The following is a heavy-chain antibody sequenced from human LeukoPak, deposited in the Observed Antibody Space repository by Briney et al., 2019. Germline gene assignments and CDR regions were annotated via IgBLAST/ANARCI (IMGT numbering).Heavy chain of an antibody. V-gene: IGHV1-18*01. CDR1: GYTFTSYG. CDR3: ARDMLSYYDSSGYFHY. J-gene: IGHJ4*02. CDR2: ISAYNGNT. Sequence: ASVKVSCKASGYTFTSYGIRWVRQAPGQGLEWMGWISAYNGNTNYAQKLQGRVTMTADTSTSTAYMELRSLRSDDTAVYYCARDMLSYYDSSGYFHYWGQGTLVTVSS. D-gene: IGHD3-22*01.